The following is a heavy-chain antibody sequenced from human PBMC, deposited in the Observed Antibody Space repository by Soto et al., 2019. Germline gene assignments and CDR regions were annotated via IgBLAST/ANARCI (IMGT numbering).Heavy chain of an antibody. Sequence: SVKVSCNASGFTFSSYAISWVRQAPGQGLEWMGGIIPIFGTANYAQKFQGRVTITADESTSTAYMELSSLRSEDTAVYYCAREREAYSGYPVGAFDIWGQGPMVTDSS. CDR2: IIPIFGTA. V-gene: IGHV1-69*01. CDR1: GFTFSSYA. CDR3: AREREAYSGYPVGAFDI. J-gene: IGHJ3*02. D-gene: IGHD5-12*01.